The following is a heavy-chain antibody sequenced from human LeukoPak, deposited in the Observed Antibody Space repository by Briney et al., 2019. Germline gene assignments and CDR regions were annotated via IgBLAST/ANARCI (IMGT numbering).Heavy chain of an antibody. CDR2: ISGSGIST. J-gene: IGHJ4*02. CDR3: AKGGYKTPFDY. D-gene: IGHD5-18*01. V-gene: IGHV3-23*01. Sequence: PGGSLRLSCAASGFTFSSYAMSWVRQAPGKGLEWVSDISGSGISTYYADSVKGRFTISRDNSKNTLYLQMNGLRAEDTAVYYCAKGGYKTPFDYWGQGTLVTVSS. CDR1: GFTFSSYA.